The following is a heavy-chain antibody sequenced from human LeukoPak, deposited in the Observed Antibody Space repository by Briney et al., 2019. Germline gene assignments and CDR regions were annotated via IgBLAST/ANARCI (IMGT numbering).Heavy chain of an antibody. CDR3: VREAYGSGTLAYDY. Sequence: GGSLRLSCAASGFTLSSYETHWVRQVAGRGLEWVAAIGVSGGTYYSNSVKGRFTISRENAKNSFYVQMNGLRAGDTAVYYCVREAYGSGTLAYDYWGHGSLVTVSS. CDR1: GFTLSSYE. V-gene: IGHV3-13*01. J-gene: IGHJ4*01. CDR2: IGVSGGT. D-gene: IGHD3-10*01.